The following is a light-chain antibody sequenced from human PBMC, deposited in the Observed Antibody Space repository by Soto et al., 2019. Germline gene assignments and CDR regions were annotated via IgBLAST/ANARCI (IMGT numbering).Light chain of an antibody. CDR3: QSYYSSLSGSGVV. CDR1: SSNIGAGYD. CDR2: GNS. J-gene: IGLJ2*01. V-gene: IGLV1-40*01. Sequence: QSVLTQPPSVSGAPGQRVTISCTGSSSNIGAGYDVHWYQQLPGTAPKLLIYGNSNRPSGVPDRFSGSKSGTSASLAITGLQAEDDADYYCQSYYSSLSGSGVVFGGGTKLTV.